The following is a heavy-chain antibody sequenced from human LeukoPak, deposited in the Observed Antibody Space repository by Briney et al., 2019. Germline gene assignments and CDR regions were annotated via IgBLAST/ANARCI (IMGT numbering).Heavy chain of an antibody. V-gene: IGHV3-30*18. D-gene: IGHD2-2*01. CDR3: AKGSAAAISYNWFDP. J-gene: IGHJ5*02. CDR1: GFTFSSYG. Sequence: GGSLRLSCAASGFTFSSYGVHWVRQAPGKGLEWVAVISYDGSNKYYADSVKGRFTISRDNSKNTLYLQMNSLRAEDTAVYYCAKGSAAAISYNWFDPWGQGTLVTVSS. CDR2: ISYDGSNK.